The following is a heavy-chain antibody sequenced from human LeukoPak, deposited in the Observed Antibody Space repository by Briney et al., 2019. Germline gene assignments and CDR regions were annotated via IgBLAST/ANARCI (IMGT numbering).Heavy chain of an antibody. Sequence: ASVKVSCKASGYTFTGYYIHWVRQAPGQGLELMGRINPNSGGTNYAQKFQGRVTMTRDTSISTAYMELSRLRSDDTAVYYCARAITGTTYYYYFYMDVWGKGTTVTVSS. V-gene: IGHV1-2*06. CDR3: ARAITGTTYYYYFYMDV. CDR1: GYTFTGYY. J-gene: IGHJ6*03. CDR2: INPNSGGT. D-gene: IGHD1-7*01.